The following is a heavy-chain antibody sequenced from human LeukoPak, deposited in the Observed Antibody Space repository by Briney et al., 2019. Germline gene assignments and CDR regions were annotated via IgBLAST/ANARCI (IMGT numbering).Heavy chain of an antibody. V-gene: IGHV3-9*01. CDR1: GFTFDDYA. Sequence: PGRSLRLPCAASGFTFDDYAMHWVRQAPGKGLEWVSGISWNSGSIGYADSVKGRFTISRDNAKNSLYLQMNSLRAEDTALYYCAKGGYYYDSSGYYYAWGQGTLVTVSS. J-gene: IGHJ5*02. CDR3: AKGGYYYDSSGYYYA. CDR2: ISWNSGSI. D-gene: IGHD3-22*01.